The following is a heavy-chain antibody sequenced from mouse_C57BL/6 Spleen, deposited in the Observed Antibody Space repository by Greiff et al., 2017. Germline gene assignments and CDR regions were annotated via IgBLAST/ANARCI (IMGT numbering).Heavy chain of an antibody. Sequence: QVQLQQSGPGLVQPSQSLSITCTVSGFSLTSYGVHWVRQSPGKGLEWLGVIWSGGSTDYNAAFISRLSISKDNSKSQVFFKMNSLQADDTAIYYCARNRDWAIYYAMDYWGQGTSVTVSS. V-gene: IGHV2-2*01. CDR3: ARNRDWAIYYAMDY. CDR2: IWSGGST. D-gene: IGHD4-1*01. J-gene: IGHJ4*01. CDR1: GFSLTSYG.